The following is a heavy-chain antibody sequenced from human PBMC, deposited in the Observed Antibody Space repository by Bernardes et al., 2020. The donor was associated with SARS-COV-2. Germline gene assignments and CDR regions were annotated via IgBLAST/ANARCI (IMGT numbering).Heavy chain of an antibody. J-gene: IGHJ4*02. D-gene: IGHD6-6*01. CDR1: GFTFSSYA. CDR2: ISGSGSNT. Sequence: GGSLSLSCAASGFTFSSYAMNWVRQAPGKGLEWVSSISGSGSNTYYADSVKGRFTISRDNSKNTLYLQMNSLRAEDTAVYYCATEYSNLDYYFDYWGQGTLVTVSS. V-gene: IGHV3-23*01. CDR3: ATEYSNLDYYFDY.